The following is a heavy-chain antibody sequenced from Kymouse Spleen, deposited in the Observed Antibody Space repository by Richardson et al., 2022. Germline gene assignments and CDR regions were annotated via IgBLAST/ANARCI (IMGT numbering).Heavy chain of an antibody. V-gene: IGHV3-33*01. J-gene: IGHJ4*02. CDR1: GFTFSSYG. Sequence: QVQLVESGGGVVQPGRSLRLSCAASGFTFSSYGMHWVRQAPGKGLEWVAVIWYDGSNKYYADSVKGRFTISRDNSKNTLYLQMNSLRAEDTAVYYCARDLYYDILTGYYPYFDYWGQGTLVTVSS. CDR3: ARDLYYDILTGYYPYFDY. D-gene: IGHD3-9*01. CDR2: IWYDGSNK.